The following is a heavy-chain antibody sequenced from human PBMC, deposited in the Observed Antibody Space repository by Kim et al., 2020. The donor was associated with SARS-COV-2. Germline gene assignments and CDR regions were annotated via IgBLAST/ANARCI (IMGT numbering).Heavy chain of an antibody. Sequence: GGATNYADSVRGRLPISRDNSKNALYLQMNSLRAEDTAVYYCVRDWGSDYWGQGTLVTVSS. CDR2: GGAT. CDR3: VRDWGSDY. V-gene: IGHV3-23*01. D-gene: IGHD7-27*01. J-gene: IGHJ4*02.